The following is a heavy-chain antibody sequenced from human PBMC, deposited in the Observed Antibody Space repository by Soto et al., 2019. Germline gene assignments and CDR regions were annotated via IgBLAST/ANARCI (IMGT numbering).Heavy chain of an antibody. CDR2: VSAYNGNT. V-gene: IGHV1-18*04. Sequence: QVQLVQSGDEVKKPGASVKVSCKASGYTFTSYGISWVRQAPGQGLEWIGWVSAYNGNTNYAHKLQGRVTMPTDTSTSTASMELRSLRSDDTAVYYCARVRRVGATQADYWGPGTLVTVSS. CDR1: GYTFTSYG. CDR3: ARVRRVGATQADY. D-gene: IGHD1-26*01. J-gene: IGHJ4*02.